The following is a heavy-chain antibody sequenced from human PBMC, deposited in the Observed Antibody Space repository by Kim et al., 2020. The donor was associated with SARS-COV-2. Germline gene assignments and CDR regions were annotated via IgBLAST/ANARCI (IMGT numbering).Heavy chain of an antibody. Sequence: GGSLRLSCAASGFTFDDYAMHWVRQAPGKGLEWVSGISWNSGSIGYADSVKGRFTISRDNAKNSLYLQMNSLRAEDTALYYCAKDHGYSYGLVIDYWGQGTLVTVSS. V-gene: IGHV3-9*01. J-gene: IGHJ4*02. CDR3: AKDHGYSYGLVIDY. CDR2: ISWNSGSI. CDR1: GFTFDDYA. D-gene: IGHD5-18*01.